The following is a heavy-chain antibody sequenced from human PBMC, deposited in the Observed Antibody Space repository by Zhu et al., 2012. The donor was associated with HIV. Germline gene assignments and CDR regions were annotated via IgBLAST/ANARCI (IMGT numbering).Heavy chain of an antibody. V-gene: IGHV4-59*11. D-gene: IGHD1-1*01. Sequence: QVQLQESGPQLVKPSETLSLTCTVSGGSMSSHYWNWVRQPPGKGLQWVGYMYSSGSTKYNFSLKSRVAISLDMSKNQFSLNLSSVTTADTAAYYCARSVKGQLVFDSWGQGALVTVS. J-gene: IGHJ4*02. CDR1: GGSMSSHY. CDR2: MYSSGST. CDR3: ARSVKGQLVFDS.